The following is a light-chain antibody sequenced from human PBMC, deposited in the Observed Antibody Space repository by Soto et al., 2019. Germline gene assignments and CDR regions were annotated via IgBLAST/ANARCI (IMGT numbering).Light chain of an antibody. J-gene: IGKJ5*01. Sequence: IQITPSCSPLSESVGDRVTITCRASQTISSWLAWYQQKPGRAPKLLIYGASTLQSGVPARFSGSGSGTDFTLTISNLQPEDFATYYCQQLNAYPLTFGQGTRLEIK. CDR3: QQLNAYPLT. CDR2: GAS. CDR1: QTISSW. V-gene: IGKV1-5*01.